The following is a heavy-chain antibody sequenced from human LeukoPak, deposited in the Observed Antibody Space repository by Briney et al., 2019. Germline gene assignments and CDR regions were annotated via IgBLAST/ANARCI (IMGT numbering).Heavy chain of an antibody. CDR1: GFSFSTYW. J-gene: IGHJ4*02. CDR2: IKQDGSEK. Sequence: GGSLRLSCAASGFSFSTYWMSWVRQAPGRGLEWVANIKQDGSEKYYVDSVKGRFTISRDNAKNSLYLQMNSLKTEDTAVYYCARVFIRDVSKTVDYWGQGTLVTVSS. V-gene: IGHV3-7*05. D-gene: IGHD5-24*01. CDR3: ARVFIRDVSKTVDY.